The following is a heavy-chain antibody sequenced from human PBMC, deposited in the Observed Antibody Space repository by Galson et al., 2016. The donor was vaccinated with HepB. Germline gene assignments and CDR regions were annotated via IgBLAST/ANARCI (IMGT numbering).Heavy chain of an antibody. Sequence: TLSLTCTASGGSISSGGYYWSWIRQHPGKGLEWIGYRFDSGSTYYNPSLKSRLTISVDTSKNQFSLKLSSVTAADTAVYFCARGVGLSVGALEAEDNWFDPWGQGTLVTVSS. V-gene: IGHV4-31*03. CDR1: GGSISSGGYY. J-gene: IGHJ5*02. CDR3: ARGVGLSVGALEAEDNWFDP. CDR2: RFDSGST. D-gene: IGHD1-26*01.